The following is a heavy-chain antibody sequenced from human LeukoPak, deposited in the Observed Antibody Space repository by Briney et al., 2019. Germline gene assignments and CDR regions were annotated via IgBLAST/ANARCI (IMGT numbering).Heavy chain of an antibody. CDR1: GGSISSYY. CDR2: IYYSGST. Sequence: SETLSLTCTVSGGSISSYYWSWIRQPSGKGLEWIGYIYYSGSTNYNPSLKSRVTISVDTSKNQFSLKLSSVTAADTAVYYCASIAAAGTYYYYGMDVWGQGTTVTVSS. V-gene: IGHV4-59*01. J-gene: IGHJ6*02. D-gene: IGHD6-13*01. CDR3: ASIAAAGTYYYYGMDV.